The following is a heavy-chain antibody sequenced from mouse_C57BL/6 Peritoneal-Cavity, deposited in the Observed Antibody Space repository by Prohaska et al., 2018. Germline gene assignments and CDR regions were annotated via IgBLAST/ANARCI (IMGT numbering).Heavy chain of an antibody. CDR2: INSDGSAI. Sequence: EVQLFENGGGLVQPGESRGLSREGSGYAVSGFWMSWVRQTPGKTREWSGDINSDGSAINYATSIKDRFTIFRDNDKNTLYLQMSNGRSEDKGTYFCMTYGKHWYFHVGVTGPTLIASS. CDR1: GYAVSGFW. CDR3: MTYGKHWYFHV. J-gene: IGHJ1*03. V-gene: IGHV11-2*01.